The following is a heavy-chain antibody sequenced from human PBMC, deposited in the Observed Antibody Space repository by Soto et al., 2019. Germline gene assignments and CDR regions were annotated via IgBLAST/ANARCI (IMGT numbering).Heavy chain of an antibody. CDR1: GFTFSSYW. D-gene: IGHD2-2*01. CDR2: IKQDGSEI. J-gene: IGHJ4*02. Sequence: GGSLRLSCAASGFTFSSYWMSWVRQGPGKGPEWVANIKQDGSEIYYVDSVKGRFTISRDNAKSSLYLQMTSLRAEDTAVYHCAKSLSAIPGDSWGQGTLVTRLL. V-gene: IGHV3-7*05. CDR3: AKSLSAIPGDS.